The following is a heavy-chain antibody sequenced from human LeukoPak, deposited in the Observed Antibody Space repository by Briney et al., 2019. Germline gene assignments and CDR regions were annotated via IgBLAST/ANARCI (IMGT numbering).Heavy chain of an antibody. CDR1: GFTFSTYA. V-gene: IGHV3-64*01. Sequence: GGSLRLSCAASGFTFSTYAMHWVRQAPGKGLEYVSAISSNGGSTYYANSVKGRFTISRDNSKNTPYLQMGSLRVEDMAVYYCARGPYKAAAGTFWFDPWGQGTLVTVSS. J-gene: IGHJ5*02. CDR2: ISSNGGST. D-gene: IGHD6-13*01. CDR3: ARGPYKAAAGTFWFDP.